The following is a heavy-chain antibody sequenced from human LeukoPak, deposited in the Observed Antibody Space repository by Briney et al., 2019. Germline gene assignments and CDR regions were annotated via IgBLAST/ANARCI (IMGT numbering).Heavy chain of an antibody. D-gene: IGHD2-21*01. J-gene: IGHJ4*02. CDR1: GFTFSSYS. CDR2: ISSSSSTI. Sequence: PGGSLRLSCAASGFTFSSYSMNWVRQAPGQGLEWVSYISSSSSTIYYADSVKGRFTISRDNAKNSLYLQMNSLRAEDTAVYYCARLSRLGGDPSPYYFDYWGQGTLVTVSS. CDR3: ARLSRLGGDPSPYYFDY. V-gene: IGHV3-48*04.